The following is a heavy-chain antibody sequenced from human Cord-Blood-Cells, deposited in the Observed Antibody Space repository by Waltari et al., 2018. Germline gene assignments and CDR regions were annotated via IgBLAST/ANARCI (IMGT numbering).Heavy chain of an antibody. CDR2: ISSSGSTI. Sequence: EVQLVESGGGLVQPGGSLRLSCAASGFTFSSYEMNWVRKAPGKGLEWVSYISSSGSTIYYADSVKGRFTISRDNAKNSLSLQMNRLRAEDTAVYYCSSYCSSTSCYAGYYYYGMDVWGQGTTVTVSS. D-gene: IGHD2-2*01. CDR3: SSYCSSTSCYAGYYYYGMDV. J-gene: IGHJ6*02. CDR1: GFTFSSYE. V-gene: IGHV3-48*03.